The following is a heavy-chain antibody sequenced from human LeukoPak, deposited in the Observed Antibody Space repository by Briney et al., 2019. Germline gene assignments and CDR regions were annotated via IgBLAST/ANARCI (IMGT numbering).Heavy chain of an antibody. CDR2: IVPISDTV. CDR1: SGTFGSYA. J-gene: IGHJ6*03. Sequence: ASVKVSCQASSGTFGSYAVSWVRQAPGKGLEWMGGIVPISDTVNYAQKFQGRVTITADKFTATAYMELSSLRSEDTAVYYCARGEVYYYYYYMDVWGKGTTVTISS. V-gene: IGHV1-69*06. CDR3: ARGEVYYYYYYMDV. D-gene: IGHD1-26*01.